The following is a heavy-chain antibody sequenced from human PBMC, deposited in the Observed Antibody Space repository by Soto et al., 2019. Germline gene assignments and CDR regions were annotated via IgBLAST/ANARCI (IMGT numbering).Heavy chain of an antibody. CDR2: IIPIFGTA. CDR3: AFWGTVTTNNWLYF. CDR1: GGTFSSYA. J-gene: IGHJ5*01. V-gene: IGHV1-69*13. D-gene: IGHD4-4*01. Sequence: SVKVSCKASGGTFSSYAISWVRQAPGQGLEWMGGIIPIFGTANYAQKFQGRVTITADESTSTAYMELSSLRSEDTAVYYCAFWGTVTTNNWLYFWGKGSLVTVAS.